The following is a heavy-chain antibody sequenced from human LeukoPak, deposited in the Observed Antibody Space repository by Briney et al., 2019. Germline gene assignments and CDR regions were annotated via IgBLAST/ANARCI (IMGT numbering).Heavy chain of an antibody. Sequence: GGSLRLSCAASGFTFSSYWMHWVRQAPGKGLVWVSHINSDGSSTSYADSVKGRFTISRDNAKNTLYLQMNSLRAEDTAMYYCARDRDIVVNGMDVWGQGTTVTVSS. CDR2: INSDGSST. CDR1: GFTFSSYW. CDR3: ARDRDIVVNGMDV. V-gene: IGHV3-74*01. J-gene: IGHJ6*02. D-gene: IGHD2-2*01.